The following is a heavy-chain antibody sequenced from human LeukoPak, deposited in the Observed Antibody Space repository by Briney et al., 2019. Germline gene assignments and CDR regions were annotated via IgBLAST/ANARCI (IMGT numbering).Heavy chain of an antibody. CDR3: ARTNYYDSSNWFDP. V-gene: IGHV4-59*01. CDR2: IYYSGST. CDR1: GGSISSYY. Sequence: SETLSLTCTVSGGSISSYYWSWIRQPPGKGLEWIGYIYYSGSTNYNPSLKSRVTISVDTSKNQFSLKLSSVTAADTAVYYCARTNYYDSSNWFDPWGQGTLVTVSS. J-gene: IGHJ5*02. D-gene: IGHD3-22*01.